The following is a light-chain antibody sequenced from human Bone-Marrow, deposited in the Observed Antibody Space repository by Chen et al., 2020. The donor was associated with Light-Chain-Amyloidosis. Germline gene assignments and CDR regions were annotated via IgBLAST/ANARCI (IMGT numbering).Light chain of an antibody. CDR3: QQYNNWPPL. CDR1: QSVSSN. Sequence: DIMMTQSPAPLSVSPGERATLSCRASQSVSSNLAWYQQKPGQAPRLLIYDASTRATGIPDRFSGSGSGTEFTLTISSLQSEDFAVYYCQQYNNWPPLFGGGTKVEIK. J-gene: IGKJ4*01. CDR2: DAS. V-gene: IGKV3-15*01.